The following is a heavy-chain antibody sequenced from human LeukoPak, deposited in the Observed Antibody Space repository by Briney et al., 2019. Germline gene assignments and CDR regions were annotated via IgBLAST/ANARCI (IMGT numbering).Heavy chain of an antibody. CDR3: ARGHSYRYMDV. CDR1: GGSISSSSYY. D-gene: IGHD1-26*01. CDR2: IYYSGST. Sequence: PSETLSLTCTVSGGSISSSSYYWGWIRQPPGKGLEWIGSIYYSGSTYYNPSLKSRVTISVDTSKNQFSLKLSSVTAADTAVYYCARGHSYRYMDVWGKGTTVTVSS. J-gene: IGHJ6*03. V-gene: IGHV4-39*07.